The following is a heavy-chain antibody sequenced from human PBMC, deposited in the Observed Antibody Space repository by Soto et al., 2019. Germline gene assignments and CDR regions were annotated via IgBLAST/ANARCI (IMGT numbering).Heavy chain of an antibody. CDR3: ARLATRYYFDY. CDR2: IYYSGST. V-gene: IGHV4-59*01. D-gene: IGHD1-1*01. J-gene: IGHJ4*02. CDR1: GGSISSYH. Sequence: SENLSLTCTVSGGSISSYHWSWIRQPPGKGLEWIGYIYYSGSTNYNPSLKSRVTISVDTSKNQFSLKMSSVTAADTAVYYCARLATRYYFDYWGQGTLVTVS.